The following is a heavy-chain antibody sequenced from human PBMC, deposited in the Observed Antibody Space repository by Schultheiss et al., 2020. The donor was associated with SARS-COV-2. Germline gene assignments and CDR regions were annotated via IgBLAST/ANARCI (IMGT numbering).Heavy chain of an antibody. CDR1: AFTFNSYA. CDR3: AREDSHYVGDV. D-gene: IGHD3-10*01. J-gene: IGHJ6*04. CDR2: ISTSGSTI. V-gene: IGHV3-48*04. Sequence: GGSLRLSCAASAFTFNSYAMSWVRQAPGKGLEWVSYISTSGSTIYYGDSVKGRFTISRDNAKNSLYLQMNSLRAEDTAVYYCAREDSHYVGDVWGKGTTVTVSS.